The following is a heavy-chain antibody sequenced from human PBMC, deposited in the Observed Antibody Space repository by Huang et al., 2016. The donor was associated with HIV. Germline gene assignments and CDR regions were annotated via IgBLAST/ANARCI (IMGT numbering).Heavy chain of an antibody. CDR1: GFIFSSYG. CDR2: IRYDGSNK. D-gene: IGHD2-21*02. CDR3: AKDRGDCIDY. Sequence: QVQLVESGGGVVQPGGSLRLSCAASGFIFSSYGMPWVRQAPGKGLEWVAFIRYDGSNKYYADSVKGRFTISRDNSKNTLYLQMNSLRPEDTAVYYCAKDRGDCIDYWGQGTLVTVSS. J-gene: IGHJ4*02. V-gene: IGHV3-30*02.